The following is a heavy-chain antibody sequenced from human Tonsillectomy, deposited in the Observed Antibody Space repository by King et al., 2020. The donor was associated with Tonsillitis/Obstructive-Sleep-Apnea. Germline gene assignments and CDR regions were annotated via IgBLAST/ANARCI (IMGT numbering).Heavy chain of an antibody. J-gene: IGHJ4*02. Sequence: QLVQSGAEVKKPGESLKISCQGSGYNFYTYWIGWVRQMPGKGLEWMGIIYPGDSDDKYSPSFQGQVTISVDKSINTAYLQWSSVRASDSGMYYCARLSGNSSPPPTRFQYWGQGTLVTVSS. D-gene: IGHD3-10*01. CDR2: IYPGDSDD. V-gene: IGHV5-51*03. CDR3: ARLSGNSSPPPTRFQY. CDR1: GYNFYTYW.